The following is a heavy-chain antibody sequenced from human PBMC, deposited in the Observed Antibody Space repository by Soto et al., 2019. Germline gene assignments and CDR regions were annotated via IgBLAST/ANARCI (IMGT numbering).Heavy chain of an antibody. J-gene: IGHJ6*02. Sequence: GGSLGLSSAASGFTLKSYGMHWVRQAPGKGLEWVAVIWYDGSNKYYADSVKGRFTISRDNSKNTLYLQMNSLRAEDTAVYYCARDPGSGYDSYYYYGMDVWGQGTTVTVSS. CDR2: IWYDGSNK. V-gene: IGHV3-33*01. CDR1: GFTLKSYG. D-gene: IGHD5-12*01. CDR3: ARDPGSGYDSYYYYGMDV.